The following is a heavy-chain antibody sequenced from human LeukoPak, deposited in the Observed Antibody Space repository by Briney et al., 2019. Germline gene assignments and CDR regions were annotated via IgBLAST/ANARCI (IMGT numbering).Heavy chain of an antibody. CDR3: AHQRRGVAVAPPGTFDY. D-gene: IGHD6-19*01. V-gene: IGHV1-69*06. CDR2: LIPIFGTA. CDR1: GGTFRSYA. Sequence: SVKVSCQASGGTFRSYAISWVRQAPGQGLEWMGGLIPIFGTANYAQKFQGRVTITADKSTSTAYMELSSLRSEDTAVYYCAHQRRGVAVAPPGTFDYWGQGTLVTVSS. J-gene: IGHJ4*02.